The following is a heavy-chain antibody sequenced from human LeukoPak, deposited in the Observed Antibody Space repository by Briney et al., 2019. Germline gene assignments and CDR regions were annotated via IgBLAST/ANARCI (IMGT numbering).Heavy chain of an antibody. CDR1: GFTFSGSG. CDR3: ARDYDFWSGYYSPTRGYFGY. CDR2: IRYDGSNK. Sequence: PGGSLRLSCAASGFTFSGSGMHWVRQAPGKGLEWVTFIRYDGSNKYYTDSVKGRFTISRDNSKNTLYLQIDSLRAEDTAVYYCARDYDFWSGYYSPTRGYFGYWGQGTLVTVSS. V-gene: IGHV3-30*02. D-gene: IGHD3-3*01. J-gene: IGHJ4*02.